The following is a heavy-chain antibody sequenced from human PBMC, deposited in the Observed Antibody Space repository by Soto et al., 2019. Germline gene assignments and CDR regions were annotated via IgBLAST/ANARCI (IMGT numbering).Heavy chain of an antibody. Sequence: GGSLRLSCAASGFTFSSYWMSWVRQAPGKGLEWVANIKQDGSEKYYVDSVKGRFTISRDNAKNSLYLQMNSLRAEDTAVYYCARDSNFLIVATRYFDYWGQGTLVTVSS. CDR1: GFTFSSYW. J-gene: IGHJ4*02. D-gene: IGHD5-12*01. CDR2: IKQDGSEK. V-gene: IGHV3-7*05. CDR3: ARDSNFLIVATRYFDY.